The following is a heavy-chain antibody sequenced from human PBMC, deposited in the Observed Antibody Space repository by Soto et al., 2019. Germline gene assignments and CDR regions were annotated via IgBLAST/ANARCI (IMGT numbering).Heavy chain of an antibody. J-gene: IGHJ4*02. Sequence: ASVKVSCKVSGYTLTELSMHWVRQAPGKGLEWMGGFDPEDGETIYAQKFQGSVTMTEDTSTDTAYMELSSLRSEDTAVYYCATRLYCSGGSCYFWPRAYYFDYWGQGTLVTVSS. V-gene: IGHV1-24*01. CDR3: ATRLYCSGGSCYFWPRAYYFDY. D-gene: IGHD2-15*01. CDR2: FDPEDGET. CDR1: GYTLTELS.